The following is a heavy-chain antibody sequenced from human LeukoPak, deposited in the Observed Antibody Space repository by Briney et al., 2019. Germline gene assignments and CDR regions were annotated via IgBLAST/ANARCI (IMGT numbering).Heavy chain of an antibody. CDR3: ARATYDSSVHFDY. V-gene: IGHV4-61*01. Sequence: SETLSLTCTVSGGSVSSGSYWSLLRQPPGKGLEWIGYIHYSGSTNYTPSVQSRFTISVDTSKSQFSLKLSSATAADTAVYYCARATYDSSVHFDYWGQGTLVTVSS. J-gene: IGHJ4*02. CDR2: IHYSGST. CDR1: GGSVSSGSY. D-gene: IGHD3-22*01.